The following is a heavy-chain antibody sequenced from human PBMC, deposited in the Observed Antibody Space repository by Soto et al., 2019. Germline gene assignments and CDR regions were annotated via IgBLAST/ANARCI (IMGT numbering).Heavy chain of an antibody. Sequence: QVQLVQSGAEVKKPGSSVKVSCKASGGTFSSYAISWVRQAPGQGLEWMGGIIPIFGTANYAQKFQGRVTITADESTSTAYMELSSLRSEDTAVYYCAVQRGELLKTTSYGMDVWGQGTTVTVSS. V-gene: IGHV1-69*12. CDR1: GGTFSSYA. J-gene: IGHJ6*02. D-gene: IGHD1-26*01. CDR2: IIPIFGTA. CDR3: AVQRGELLKTTSYGMDV.